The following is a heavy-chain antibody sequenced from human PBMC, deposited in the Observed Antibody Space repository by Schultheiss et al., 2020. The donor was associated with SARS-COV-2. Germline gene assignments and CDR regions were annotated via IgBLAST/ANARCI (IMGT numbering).Heavy chain of an antibody. Sequence: GGSLRLSCAASGFTFSSYGMHWVRQAPGKGLEWVAVIGYDGSNKYYADSVKGRFTISRDNSKNTLYLQMNSLRAEDTAVYYCAKEWELHLSFWGQGTLVTVSS. J-gene: IGHJ1*01. CDR2: IGYDGSNK. CDR1: GFTFSSYG. CDR3: AKEWELHLSF. D-gene: IGHD1-26*01. V-gene: IGHV3-33*06.